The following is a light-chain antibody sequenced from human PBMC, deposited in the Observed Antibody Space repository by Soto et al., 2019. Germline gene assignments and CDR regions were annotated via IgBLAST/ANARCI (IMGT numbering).Light chain of an antibody. CDR2: KVS. Sequence: DVVMTQSPLSLPVTLGQPASISCRSSQSLVYSDGNTYLNWFQQRPGQSPRRLSYKVSNRDSGVPDRFSGSGSCTDFTLKISRVEAEDVGVYYCMRGTHWPLTCGGGTKVEIK. V-gene: IGKV2-30*01. CDR3: MRGTHWPLT. J-gene: IGKJ4*01. CDR1: QSLVYSDGNTY.